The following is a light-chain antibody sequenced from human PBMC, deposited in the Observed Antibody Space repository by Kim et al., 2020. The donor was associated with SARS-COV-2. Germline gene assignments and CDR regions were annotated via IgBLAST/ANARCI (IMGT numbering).Light chain of an antibody. CDR1: KIGRKS. Sequence: VAPGKAARTPCGGNKIGRKSIHWYQHKPGQAPVLVIYYDSDRPPGVSERFSASNSGNTATLAISSVEPGDEADYYCQVWENTLRTFGGGTQLTVL. CDR2: YDS. V-gene: IGLV3-21*01. J-gene: IGLJ2*01. CDR3: QVWENTLRT.